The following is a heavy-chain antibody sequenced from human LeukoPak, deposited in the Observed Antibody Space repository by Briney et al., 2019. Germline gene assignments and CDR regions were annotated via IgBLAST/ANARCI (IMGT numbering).Heavy chain of an antibody. V-gene: IGHV3-23*01. J-gene: IGHJ4*02. Sequence: GGSLRLSCAASGFTFNNYGMSWVRQAPGKGLEWVSEINNTGGSTYYGDSVQGRFTISRDNSEDTLYLQMDSLRAEDTAIYYCAKGIDNRGNPFDYWGQGTLVTVST. D-gene: IGHD2/OR15-2a*01. CDR2: INNTGGST. CDR3: AKGIDNRGNPFDY. CDR1: GFTFNNYG.